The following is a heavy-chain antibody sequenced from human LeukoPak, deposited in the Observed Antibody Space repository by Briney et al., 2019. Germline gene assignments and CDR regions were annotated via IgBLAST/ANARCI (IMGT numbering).Heavy chain of an antibody. V-gene: IGHV3-74*01. J-gene: IGHJ4*02. CDR2: ISTDGYTT. CDR3: VVGGSPGY. CDR1: GLALSAYK. Sequence: GGSMRLSCAASGLALSAYKMHWFRHDPQKGLVWVSRISTDGYTTDYADFVQGRFTASRDNTKNTWSLEMNSLRAEDTAVYYCVVGGSPGYWGQGTLVTVSS. D-gene: IGHD2-15*01.